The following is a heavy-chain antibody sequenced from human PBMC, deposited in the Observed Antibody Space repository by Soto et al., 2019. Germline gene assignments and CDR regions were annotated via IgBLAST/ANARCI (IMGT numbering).Heavy chain of an antibody. Sequence: GVSLRDSWAGSEFTSRTDGMHWVRQSPGKGLEWVAVISYDGSNKYYADSVKGRFTISRDNSKNTLYLQMNSLRAEDTAVYYCAKDLSSSGYNFDYCRQGP. V-gene: IGHV3-30*18. CDR2: ISYDGSNK. CDR3: AKDLSSSGYNFDY. J-gene: IGHJ4*02. CDR1: EFTSRTDG. D-gene: IGHD6-25*01.